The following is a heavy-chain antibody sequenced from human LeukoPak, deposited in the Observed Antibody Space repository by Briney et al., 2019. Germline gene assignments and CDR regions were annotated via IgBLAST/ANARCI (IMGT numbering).Heavy chain of an antibody. D-gene: IGHD2-2*01. Sequence: SETLSLTCAVSGGSISSGGYSWSWIRQPPGKGLGWIGYIYHGGTTYYNPSLKSRITISVDRTKNQFSLKLSSVTAADAAVYYCAGSGGYCDSTSCSYTIFDSWGQGTLVAVSS. J-gene: IGHJ4*02. V-gene: IGHV4-30-2*01. CDR2: IYHGGTT. CDR3: AGSGGYCDSTSCSYTIFDS. CDR1: GGSISSGGYS.